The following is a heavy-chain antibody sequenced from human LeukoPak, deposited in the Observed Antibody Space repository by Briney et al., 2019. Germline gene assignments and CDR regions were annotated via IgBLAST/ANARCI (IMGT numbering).Heavy chain of an antibody. CDR1: GFTFSDYY. J-gene: IGHJ5*02. CDR2: ISTSGSSK. V-gene: IGHV3-11*01. Sequence: GGSLRLSCAASGFTFSDYYMSWIRQAPGKGLEWVSYISTSGSSKDYADSVKGRFTTSRDNAKNSLYLQMNGLRAEDTAVYYCARDPRGHYCSSTSCPSPGWFDPWGQGTLVTVSS. D-gene: IGHD2-2*01. CDR3: ARDPRGHYCSSTSCPSPGWFDP.